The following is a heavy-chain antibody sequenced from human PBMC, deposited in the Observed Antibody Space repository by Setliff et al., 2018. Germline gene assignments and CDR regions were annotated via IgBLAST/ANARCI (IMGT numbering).Heavy chain of an antibody. Sequence: PSETLSLTCSVSGGSVNRDYWTWIRQHPGKGLEWIGYIYYIGSTYYNPSLKSRVTISVDTSKNQFSLKLSAVTAADTAVYFCAREDGPNYYYYYMDIWGKGTTVTVSS. CDR1: GGSVNRDY. CDR2: IYYIGST. V-gene: IGHV4-59*02. CDR3: AREDGPNYYYYYMDI. D-gene: IGHD2-8*01. J-gene: IGHJ6*03.